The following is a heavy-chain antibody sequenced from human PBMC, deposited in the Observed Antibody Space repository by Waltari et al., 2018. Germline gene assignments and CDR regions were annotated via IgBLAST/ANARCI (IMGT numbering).Heavy chain of an antibody. D-gene: IGHD3-16*02. CDR1: GGSFSGYY. J-gene: IGHJ4*02. V-gene: IGHV4-34*01. CDR3: ARDRYDYVWGSYRYRILNYFDY. Sequence: QVQLQQWGAGLLKPSETLSLTCAVYGGSFSGYYWSWIRQPPGRGVEWIGEINHSGSTNYNPSLKRRVTISVDTSKNQFSLKLSSVTAADTAVYYCARDRYDYVWGSYRYRILNYFDYWGQGTLVTVSS. CDR2: INHSGST.